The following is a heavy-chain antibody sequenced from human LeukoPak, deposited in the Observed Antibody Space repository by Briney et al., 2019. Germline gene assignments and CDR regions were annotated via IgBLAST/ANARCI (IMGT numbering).Heavy chain of an antibody. CDR1: GGSISTYY. Sequence: SETLSLTCTVSGGSISTYYWSWIRQPPGKGLEWTGYIYYTGSTSYNPSLKSRATMSLDASKNQFSLELNSVTPADTAVYYCARGGNYWPQWWFDPWGRGTLVSVSS. CDR2: IYYTGST. J-gene: IGHJ5*02. CDR3: ARGGNYWPQWWFDP. V-gene: IGHV4-59*01. D-gene: IGHD1-26*01.